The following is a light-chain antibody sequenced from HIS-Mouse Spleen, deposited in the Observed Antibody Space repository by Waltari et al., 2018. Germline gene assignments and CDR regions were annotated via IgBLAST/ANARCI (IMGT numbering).Light chain of an antibody. V-gene: IGKV3-20*01. J-gene: IGKJ1*01. CDR1: QSVSSSY. CDR3: QQYGSSPPRT. CDR2: GAS. Sequence: EIVLTQSPGTLSLSPGERATLSCRASQSVSSSYLAWYQQKPGQAPRLLIYGASSRATGIPDRFSGSGSGTDCTLTISRLEPEDFAVYYCQQYGSSPPRTFGQGTKVEIK.